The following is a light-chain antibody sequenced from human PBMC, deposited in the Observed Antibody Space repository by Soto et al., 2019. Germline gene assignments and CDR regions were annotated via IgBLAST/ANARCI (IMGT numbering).Light chain of an antibody. CDR1: SSDVGRYNY. V-gene: IGLV2-14*01. J-gene: IGLJ1*01. CDR3: GSYASTYVRI. CDR2: EVT. Sequence: QSVVTQPASVSGSPGQSITISCTGTSSDVGRYNYVSWYQQYPGRAPKLIIYEVTNRPSGVSDRFSGSKSGNVASLTISGLHAADEADYYCGSYASTYVRIFGTGTKLTVL.